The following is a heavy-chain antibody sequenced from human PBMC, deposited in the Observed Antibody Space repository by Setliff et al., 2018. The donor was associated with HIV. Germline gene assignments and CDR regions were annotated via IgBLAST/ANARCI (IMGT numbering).Heavy chain of an antibody. CDR2: IYPDDSDT. CDR1: GYSFTSYW. Sequence: AGESLKISCKGSGYSFTSYWVAWVRQMPGKGLEWMGIIYPDDSDTRYSPSFQDQVTISVDKSISTAYLQWSSLKASDTAMYYCARTIASRPKYYYYAMDFWGQGTTVTVS. D-gene: IGHD6-6*01. V-gene: IGHV5-51*01. J-gene: IGHJ6*02. CDR3: ARTIASRPKYYYYAMDF.